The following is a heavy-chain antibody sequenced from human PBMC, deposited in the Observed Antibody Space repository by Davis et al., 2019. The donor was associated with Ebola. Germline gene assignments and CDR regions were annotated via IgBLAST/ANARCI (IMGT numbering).Heavy chain of an antibody. V-gene: IGHV4-59*12. CDR2: IYYSGST. CDR3: ASRSGSPPHHFTIHFDY. J-gene: IGHJ4*02. Sequence: PSETLSLTCTVSGGSISSYYWSWIRQPPGKGLEWIGYIYYSGSTNYNPSLKSRVTRSVDTSKNQFSLKLSSVTAADTAVYYCASRSGSPPHHFTIHFDYWGQGTLVTVSS. CDR1: GGSISSYY. D-gene: IGHD3-10*01.